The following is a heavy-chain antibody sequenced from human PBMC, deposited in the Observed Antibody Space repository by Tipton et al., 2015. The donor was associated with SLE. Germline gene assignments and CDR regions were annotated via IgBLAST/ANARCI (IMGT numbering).Heavy chain of an antibody. V-gene: IGHV1-18*01. Sequence: QSGAEVKKPGASVKVSCKASGYTFTSYGISWVRQAPGQGLEWMGWISADNGNTNYAQRLQGRVTMTTDTSTSTAYMELRSLRSDESAVYYCAYCRGGGCSVDYWGLGTLVTVSS. D-gene: IGHD2-15*01. J-gene: IGHJ4*02. CDR1: GYTFTSYG. CDR3: AYCRGGGCSVDY. CDR2: ISADNGNT.